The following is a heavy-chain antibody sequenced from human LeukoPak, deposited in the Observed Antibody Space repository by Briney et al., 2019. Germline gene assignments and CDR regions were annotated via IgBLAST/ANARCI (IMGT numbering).Heavy chain of an antibody. D-gene: IGHD3-22*01. J-gene: IGHJ6*03. Sequence: GASVKVSCKASGYTFTSYDINWVRQATGQGLEWMGWMNPNSGNTGYAQKFQGRVTITRNTSISTAYMELSSLRSEDTAVYYCARGHKTIVVNMWNYYYYMDVWGKGTTVTVSS. CDR2: MNPNSGNT. V-gene: IGHV1-8*03. CDR1: GYTFTSYD. CDR3: ARGHKTIVVNMWNYYYYMDV.